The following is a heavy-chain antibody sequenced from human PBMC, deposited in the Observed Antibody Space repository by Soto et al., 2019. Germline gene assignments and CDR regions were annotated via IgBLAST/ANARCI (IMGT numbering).Heavy chain of an antibody. D-gene: IGHD3-16*01. J-gene: IGHJ4*02. CDR3: ANGASPDY. CDR1: GFTFSTYV. V-gene: IGHV3-23*01. Sequence: EVQLLESGGALVQPGGSLRLSCAASGFTFSTYVMSWVRQAPGKGLEWVSGISGSGAGTYYADSVKGRFAISRDNSKNTLYLKMNSLRVEDTAIYYCANGASPDYWGQGNLVTVSA. CDR2: ISGSGAGT.